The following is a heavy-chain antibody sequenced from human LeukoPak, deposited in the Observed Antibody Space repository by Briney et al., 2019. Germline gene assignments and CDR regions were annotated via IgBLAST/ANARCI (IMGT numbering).Heavy chain of an antibody. Sequence: GGSLRLSCAASGFTFSSYSMNWVRQAPGKGLEWVSYISSSSSTIYYADSVKGRFTISRDNAKNSLYLQMNSLRAEDTAVYYCARAREGLWFGEFNDAFDIWGQGTMVTVSS. J-gene: IGHJ3*02. D-gene: IGHD3-10*01. V-gene: IGHV3-48*01. CDR3: ARAREGLWFGEFNDAFDI. CDR2: ISSSSSTI. CDR1: GFTFSSYS.